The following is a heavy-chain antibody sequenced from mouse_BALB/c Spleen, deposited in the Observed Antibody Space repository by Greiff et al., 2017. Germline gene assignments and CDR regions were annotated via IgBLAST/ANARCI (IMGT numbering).Heavy chain of an antibody. D-gene: IGHD2-14*01. CDR1: GFNIKDTY. CDR2: IDPANGNT. CDR3: ARSDYRYVVGDYYAMDY. V-gene: IGHV14-3*02. J-gene: IGHJ4*01. Sequence: EVQLQHSGAELVKPGASVKLSCTASGFNIKDTYMHWVKQRPEQGLEWIGRIDPANGNTKYDPKFQGKATITADTSSNTAYLQLSSLTSEDTAVYYCARSDYRYVVGDYYAMDYWGQGTSVTVSS.